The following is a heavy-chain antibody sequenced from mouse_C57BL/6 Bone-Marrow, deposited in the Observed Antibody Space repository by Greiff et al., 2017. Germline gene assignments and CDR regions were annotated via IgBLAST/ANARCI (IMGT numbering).Heavy chain of an antibody. CDR1: GYTFTSYW. J-gene: IGHJ2*01. V-gene: IGHV1-59*01. D-gene: IGHD1-1*01. Sequence: QVQLQQPGAELVRPGTSVKLSCKASGYTFTSYWMHWVKQRPGQGLEWIGVIDPSDSYTNYNQKFKGKATLTVDTSSSTAYMQLSSLTSEDSAVYDCARDITTVVAPFDYWGQGTTLTVSA. CDR2: IDPSDSYT. CDR3: ARDITTVVAPFDY.